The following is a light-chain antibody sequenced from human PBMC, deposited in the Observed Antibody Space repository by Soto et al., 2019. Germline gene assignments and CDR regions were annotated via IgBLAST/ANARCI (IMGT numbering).Light chain of an antibody. Sequence: SYELTQPPSVSVAPGKTASISCGGNNIGSKGVHGYQQKPGQAPVLVIYSDTDLPPVIPERFSGSNSANLATLTISRVEAGDESDYYCQVWDSGSAHVVFGGGTPLTVL. CDR3: QVWDSGSAHVV. CDR2: SDT. V-gene: IGLV3-21*04. CDR1: NIGSKG. J-gene: IGLJ2*01.